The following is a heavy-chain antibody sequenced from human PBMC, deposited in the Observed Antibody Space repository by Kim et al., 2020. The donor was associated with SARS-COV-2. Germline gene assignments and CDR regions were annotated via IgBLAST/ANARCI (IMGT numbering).Heavy chain of an antibody. Sequence: YTPSLKSRVTLSVDTSKNQFSLKRSSVTAADTAVYYCARHVAGTGYYFDYWGQGTLVTVSS. J-gene: IGHJ4*02. CDR3: ARHVAGTGYYFDY. D-gene: IGHD6-19*01. V-gene: IGHV4-59*08.